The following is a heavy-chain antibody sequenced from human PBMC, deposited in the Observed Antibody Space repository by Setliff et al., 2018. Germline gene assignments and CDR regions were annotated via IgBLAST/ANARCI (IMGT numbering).Heavy chain of an antibody. CDR1: GGSISSSRYC. CDR3: ARAAGYSSSWYHYYYGMDV. V-gene: IGHV4-39*01. D-gene: IGHD6-13*01. CDR2: IYYSGST. J-gene: IGHJ6*02. Sequence: SETLSLTCTVSGGSISSSRYCWGWIRQPPGKGLEWIGSIYYSGSTYYNPSLKSRVTISVDTSKNQFSLKLSSVTAADTAVYYRARAAGYSSSWYHYYYGMDVWGQGTTVTVSS.